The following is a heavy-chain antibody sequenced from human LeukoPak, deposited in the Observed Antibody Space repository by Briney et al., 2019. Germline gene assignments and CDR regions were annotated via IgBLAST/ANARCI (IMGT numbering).Heavy chain of an antibody. CDR1: GFTFRSYG. D-gene: IGHD5-18*01. CDR2: ISFDGTNK. J-gene: IGHJ4*02. Sequence: GTSMRLSCAASGFTFRSYGIHWVRQAPGKGLEWVAMISFDGTNKHYADSVKGRFTISRDNSKNTLYLQMNSLRAEDAAVYYCAKDLVGDSYGSIDYWGQGTLVTVSS. CDR3: AKDLVGDSYGSIDY. V-gene: IGHV3-30*18.